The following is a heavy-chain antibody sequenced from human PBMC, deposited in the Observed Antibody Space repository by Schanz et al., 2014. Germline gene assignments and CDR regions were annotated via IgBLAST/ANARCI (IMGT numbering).Heavy chain of an antibody. J-gene: IGHJ4*03. D-gene: IGHD3-16*02. CDR2: ISSKGDMT. Sequence: EVQLVDSGGGLVQPGGSLRLSCAASGFTFSTSTMHWVRQAPGKGLEYVSSISSKGDMTFYGNSVKGRFTISRDNSKNTLYLQLGSLSAEDTAVYFCARDNRYYLFDYWGQGTRVTVSS. CDR1: GFTFSTST. V-gene: IGHV3-64*01. CDR3: ARDNRYYLFDY.